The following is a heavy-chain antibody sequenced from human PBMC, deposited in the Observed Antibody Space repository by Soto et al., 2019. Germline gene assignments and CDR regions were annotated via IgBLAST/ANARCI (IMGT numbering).Heavy chain of an antibody. CDR1: GFTFSSYG. V-gene: IGHV3-33*08. J-gene: IGHJ6*03. Sequence: GGSLRLSCAASGFTFSSYGMHWVRQAPGKGLEWVAVIWYDGSNKYYADSVKGRFTISRDNSKNTLYLQMNSLRAEDTAVYYCARDREEVAGTDYYYYYMDVWGKGTTVTVSS. D-gene: IGHD6-19*01. CDR2: IWYDGSNK. CDR3: ARDREEVAGTDYYYYYMDV.